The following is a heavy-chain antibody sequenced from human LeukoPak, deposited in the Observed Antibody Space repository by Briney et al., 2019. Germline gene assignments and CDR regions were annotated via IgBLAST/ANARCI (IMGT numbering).Heavy chain of an antibody. CDR3: ARVGRYYYDSSGYYRKGWFDP. CDR2: INHSGST. J-gene: IGHJ5*02. Sequence: PSETLSLTCAVYGGSFSGYYWSWIRQPPGKGLEWIGEINHSGSTNYNPSLKSRVTISVDTSKSQFSLKLTSVTAADTAVYYCARVGRYYYDSSGYYRKGWFDPWGQGTLVTVSS. V-gene: IGHV4-34*01. D-gene: IGHD3-22*01. CDR1: GGSFSGYY.